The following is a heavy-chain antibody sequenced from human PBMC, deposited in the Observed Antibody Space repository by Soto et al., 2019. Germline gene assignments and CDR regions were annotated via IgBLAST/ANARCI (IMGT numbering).Heavy chain of an antibody. CDR1: GFTFSSYW. CDR2: INSDGSST. J-gene: IGHJ6*02. D-gene: IGHD2-15*01. CDR3: ARGPRVVAAHYYYYGMDV. V-gene: IGHV3-74*01. Sequence: GGSLRLSCAASGFTFSSYWMHWVRQAPGKGLVWVSRINSDGSSTSYAASVKGRFTISRHKAKNTLYLQMNSLRAEDTAVYYCARGPRVVAAHYYYYGMDVWGQGTTVTVSS.